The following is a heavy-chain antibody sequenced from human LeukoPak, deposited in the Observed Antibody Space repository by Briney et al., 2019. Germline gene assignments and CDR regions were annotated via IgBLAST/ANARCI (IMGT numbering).Heavy chain of an antibody. CDR3: ARDRRITIFGVVRGYYMDV. J-gene: IGHJ6*03. V-gene: IGHV4-31*03. CDR2: IYYSGST. Sequence: SETLSLTCTVSGGSISSGGYYWSWIRQHPGKGLEWIGYIYYSGSTYYNPSLKSRVTISVDTSKNQSSLKLSSVTAADTAVYYCARDRRITIFGVVRGYYMDVWGKGITVTVSS. D-gene: IGHD3-3*01. CDR1: GGSISSGGYY.